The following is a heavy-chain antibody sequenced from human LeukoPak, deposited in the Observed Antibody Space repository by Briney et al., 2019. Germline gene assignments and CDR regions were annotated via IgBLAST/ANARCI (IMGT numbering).Heavy chain of an antibody. CDR3: ARAVAGDFDS. Sequence: SETLSLTCAVSDYSINNGYYWGWIRQPPGKGLEWIGSMYHSGSTNYNPSLKSRVTISVDTSKNQFSLKLSSVTAADTAMYYCARAVAGDFDSWGQGTLVTVSS. CDR2: MYHSGST. J-gene: IGHJ4*02. D-gene: IGHD6-19*01. CDR1: DYSINNGYY. V-gene: IGHV4-38-2*01.